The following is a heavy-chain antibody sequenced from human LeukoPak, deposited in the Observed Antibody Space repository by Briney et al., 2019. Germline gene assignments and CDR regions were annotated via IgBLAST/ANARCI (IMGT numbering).Heavy chain of an antibody. CDR1: GFSFRSYG. Sequence: GGSLRLSCAASGFSFRSYGMRWVRQAPGKGLEWVAVIWYDGSNKYYADSVKGRFTISRDNSKNTVYLQMNSLRAEDTAVYYCAKLGGDGLDYWGQGTLVTVSS. V-gene: IGHV3-33*06. CDR2: IWYDGSNK. D-gene: IGHD5-24*01. CDR3: AKLGGDGLDY. J-gene: IGHJ4*02.